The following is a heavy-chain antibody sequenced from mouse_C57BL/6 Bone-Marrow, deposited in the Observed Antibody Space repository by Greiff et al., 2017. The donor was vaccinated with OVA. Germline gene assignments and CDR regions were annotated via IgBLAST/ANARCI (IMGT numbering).Heavy chain of an antibody. V-gene: IGHV1-81*01. CDR2: IYPRSGNT. Sequence: VKVVESGAELARPGASVKLSCKASCYTFTSYGISWVKQRTGQGLEWIGEIYPRSGNTYYNAKFKGKGTLTADKSSRTAYMSLRILTSEVYSVDFCAGCYGSSRFAYWGQGTLVTVSA. CDR1: CYTFTSYG. D-gene: IGHD1-1*01. CDR3: AGCYGSSRFAY. J-gene: IGHJ3*01.